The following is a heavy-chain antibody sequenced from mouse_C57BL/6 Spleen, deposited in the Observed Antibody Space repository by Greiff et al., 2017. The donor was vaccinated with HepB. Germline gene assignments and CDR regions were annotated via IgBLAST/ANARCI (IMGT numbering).Heavy chain of an antibody. J-gene: IGHJ4*01. CDR3: TGPAGPGAMDY. Sequence: EVMLVESGGGLVQPGGSMKLSCVASGFTFSNYWMNWVRQSPEKGLEWVAQIRLKSDNYATHYAESVKGRFTISRDDSKSSVYLQMNNLRAEDTGIYYCTGPAGPGAMDYWGQGTSVTVSS. CDR1: GFTFSNYW. V-gene: IGHV6-3*01. CDR2: IRLKSDNYAT.